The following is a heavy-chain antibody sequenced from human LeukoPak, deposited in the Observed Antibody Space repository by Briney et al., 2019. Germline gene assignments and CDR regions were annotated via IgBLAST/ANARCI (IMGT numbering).Heavy chain of an antibody. CDR3: ARHDAFDI. J-gene: IGHJ3*02. CDR2: IYTSGST. Sequence: SQTLSLTCTVSGGSTSSDNIYWSWDRQPAGKGLEWIGRIYTSGSTNYNPSLESRVTISVDTSKNQLSLKLSSVTAADTAVYYCARHDAFDIWGQGTMVTVSS. CDR1: GGSTSSDNIY. V-gene: IGHV4-61*02.